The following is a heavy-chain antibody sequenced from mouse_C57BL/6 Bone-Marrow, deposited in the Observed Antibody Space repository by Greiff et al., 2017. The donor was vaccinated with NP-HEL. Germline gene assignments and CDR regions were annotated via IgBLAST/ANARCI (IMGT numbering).Heavy chain of an antibody. CDR2: IYPRSGNT. CDR3: ASLVVSGV. CDR1: GFTFTSSG. Sequence: QVQLQQSGAELARPGASVKLSCKASGFTFTSSGISWVKQSTGQCLEWIGEIYPRSGNTYYNEKFKGKATLTADKSSSTAYMELRSLTSEDFAVFFCASLVVSGVWGTGTTVTVSS. V-gene: IGHV1-81*01. D-gene: IGHD1-1*01. J-gene: IGHJ1*03.